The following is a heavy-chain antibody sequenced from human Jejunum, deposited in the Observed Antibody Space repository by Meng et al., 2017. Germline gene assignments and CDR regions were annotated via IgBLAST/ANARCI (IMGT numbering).Heavy chain of an antibody. V-gene: IGHV4-59*01. CDR1: GGSITGYY. Sequence: SETLSLTCTVSGGSITGYYLSWVRQPPGKGLEWIGHMYYSGITISSPSLKSRFTMSVDTSNNQFSLKLNSVTAADTAVYYCGRGGSLSSWTIWGQGTMVTVSS. CDR2: MYYSGIT. D-gene: IGHD6-13*01. CDR3: GRGGSLSSWTI. J-gene: IGHJ3*02.